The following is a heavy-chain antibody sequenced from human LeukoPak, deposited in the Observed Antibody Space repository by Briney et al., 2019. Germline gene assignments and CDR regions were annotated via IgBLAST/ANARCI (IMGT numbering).Heavy chain of an antibody. CDR3: ARALPSSYYYFDY. CDR2: ISSSGNSI. CDR1: GFXVISYE. V-gene: IGHV3-48*03. D-gene: IGHD6-13*01. Sequence: GGSLRLSCVASGFXVISYEMNWVRQAPGKGLEWVSYISSSGNSIFYADSVKGRFTISRDNAKNSLYLQMNSLRAEDTAVYYCARALPSSYYYFDYWGQGTLVTVSS. J-gene: IGHJ4*02.